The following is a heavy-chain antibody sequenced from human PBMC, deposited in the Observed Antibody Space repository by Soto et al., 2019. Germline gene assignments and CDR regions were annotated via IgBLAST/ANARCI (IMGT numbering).Heavy chain of an antibody. D-gene: IGHD3-22*01. J-gene: IGHJ1*01. CDR2: INPNSGGT. CDR1: GYTFTGYY. V-gene: IGHV1-2*02. CDR3: ARVSPPYYDSSDYYYGSNFQH. Sequence: ASVKVSCKASGYTFTGYYMHWVRQAPGQGLEWMGWINPNSGGTNYAQKFQGRVTMTRDTSISTAYMELSRLRSDDTAVYYCARVSPPYYDSSDYYYGSNFQHWGQGTLVPVSP.